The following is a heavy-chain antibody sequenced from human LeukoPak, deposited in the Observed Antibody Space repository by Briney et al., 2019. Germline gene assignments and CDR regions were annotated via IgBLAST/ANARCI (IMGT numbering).Heavy chain of an antibody. D-gene: IGHD6-13*01. J-gene: IGHJ4*02. CDR2: IWYDGSNK. CDR1: GFTFSSYG. CDR3: ARGGGSSSWYTWLDY. Sequence: GGSLRPSCAASGFTFSSYGMHWVRQAPGKGLEWVAVIWYDGSNKYYADSVKGRFTISRDNSKNTLYLQMNSLRAEDTAVYYCARGGGSSSWYTWLDYWGQGTLVTVSS. V-gene: IGHV3-33*01.